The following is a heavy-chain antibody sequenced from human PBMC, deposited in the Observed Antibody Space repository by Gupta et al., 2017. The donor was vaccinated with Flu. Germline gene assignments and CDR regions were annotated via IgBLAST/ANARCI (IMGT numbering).Heavy chain of an antibody. J-gene: IGHJ4*02. D-gene: IGHD2-21*02. CDR2: IDGGCNAR. Sequence: EVQFVESGGGLVQRGGSLRLSCAASGFAFSHSPMNWVRQAPGKGLEWISYIDGGCNARYYADSVKGRFTVSRDNVESSLYLQMTGLRDEDSAMYYCATSLTLLDHWGQGTLVTVSS. V-gene: IGHV3-48*02. CDR3: ATSLTLLDH. CDR1: GFAFSHSP.